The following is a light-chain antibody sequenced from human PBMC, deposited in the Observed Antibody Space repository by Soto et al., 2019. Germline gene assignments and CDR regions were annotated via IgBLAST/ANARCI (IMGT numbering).Light chain of an antibody. CDR2: EVS. CDR3: LQSLHFPLT. CDR1: QTLLHSNGKSY. Sequence: EIVMTQTPLSLSVTPGQSASISCRSSQTLLHSNGKSYLYWYLQKAGQAPQLLIYEVSKRFSGVPDRFSGSGAGTDFTLKFSRVEAEDVGVYYCLQSLHFPLTFGGGTKVEIK. V-gene: IGKV2D-29*01. J-gene: IGKJ4*01.